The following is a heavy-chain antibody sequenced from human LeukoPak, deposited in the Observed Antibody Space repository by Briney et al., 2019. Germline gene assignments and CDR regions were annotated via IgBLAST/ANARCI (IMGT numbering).Heavy chain of an antibody. D-gene: IGHD3-16*01. CDR2: IAPVFTTA. CDR3: ARWDAHYYEGDNWFEP. CDR1: GGTFSNYA. V-gene: IGHV1-69*13. Sequence: ASVKVSCKASGGTFSNYAITWVRQAPGQGLEWIGGIAPVFTTADYAQKFQDRVTITADESTGTAYMELSSLTSEDTGMYYCARWDAHYYEGDNWFEPWGQGTLVTVSS. J-gene: IGHJ5*02.